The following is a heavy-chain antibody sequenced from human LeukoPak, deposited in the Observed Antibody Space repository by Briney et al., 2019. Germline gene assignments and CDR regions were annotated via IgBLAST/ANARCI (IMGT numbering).Heavy chain of an antibody. CDR2: IRSKAYGGTT. CDR1: GFTFGDYA. D-gene: IGHD2-15*01. V-gene: IGHV3-49*04. CDR3: TRYYCSGGSCNRARWFDS. Sequence: GGSLRLSCTASGFTFGDYAMSWVRQAPGKGLEWVGFIRSKAYGGTTEYAASVKGRFTTSRDDSKSIAYLQMNSLKTEDTAVYYCTRYYCSGGSCNRARWFDSWGQGTLVTVSS. J-gene: IGHJ5*01.